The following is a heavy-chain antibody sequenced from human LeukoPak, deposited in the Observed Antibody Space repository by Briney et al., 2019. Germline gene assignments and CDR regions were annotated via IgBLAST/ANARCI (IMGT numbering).Heavy chain of an antibody. CDR3: ARGGGHFYDSSGYYYTPDALDI. CDR1: GFLVSTNY. Sequence: GGSLRLSCAASGFLVSTNYMTWVRQAPGKGLEWVSVIYSGGNTYYADSVKGRFTISGDNSKNTLYLQINSLRAEDTAVYYCARGGGHFYDSSGYYYTPDALDIWGQGTMVTVSS. J-gene: IGHJ3*02. CDR2: IYSGGNT. D-gene: IGHD3-22*01. V-gene: IGHV3-66*01.